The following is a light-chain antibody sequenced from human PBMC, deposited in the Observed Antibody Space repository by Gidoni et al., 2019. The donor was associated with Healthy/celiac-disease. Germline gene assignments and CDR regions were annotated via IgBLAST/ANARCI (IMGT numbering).Light chain of an antibody. J-gene: IGKJ1*01. CDR1: QNVLYSSNNKNY. V-gene: IGKV4-1*01. CDR2: WAS. Sequence: DIVMTQSPDSLAVSLGERATINCKSSQNVLYSSNNKNYLAWYQQKPGQPPKLLIYWASTRESGVPDRFSGSGSGTDFTLTISSLQAEDVAVYYCQQYYSTPLTFXQXTKVEIK. CDR3: QQYYSTPLT.